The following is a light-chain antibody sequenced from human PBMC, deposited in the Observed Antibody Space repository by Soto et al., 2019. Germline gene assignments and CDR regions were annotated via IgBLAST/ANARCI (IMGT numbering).Light chain of an antibody. J-gene: IGKJ4*01. CDR3: QQYGSSPLT. CDR1: QSVSSSY. CDR2: GAS. V-gene: IGKV3-20*01. Sequence: EIVLTQSPGTLSSSPGERATLSWRASQSVSSSYLAWYQQKPGQAPRLPIYGASSRATGIPDRFSGSGSGTDFTLTISRLETEDFAVYYCQQYGSSPLTFGGGTKVDIK.